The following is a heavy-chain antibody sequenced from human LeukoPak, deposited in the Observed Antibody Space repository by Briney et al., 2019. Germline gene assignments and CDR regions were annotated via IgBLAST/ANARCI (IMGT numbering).Heavy chain of an antibody. CDR3: ARDRLSSSGIYFDY. CDR2: IYYSGST. J-gene: IGHJ4*02. V-gene: IGHV4-31*03. Sequence: SQTLSLTCTVSGGSISSGGYYWSWIRRHPGKGLEWIGYIYYSGSTYYNPSLKSRVTISVDTSKNQFSLKLSSVTAADTAVYYCARDRLSSSGIYFDYWGQGTLVTVSS. CDR1: GGSISSGGYY. D-gene: IGHD6-6*01.